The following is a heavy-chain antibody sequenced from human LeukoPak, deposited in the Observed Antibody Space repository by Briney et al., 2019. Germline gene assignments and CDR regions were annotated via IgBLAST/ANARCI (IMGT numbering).Heavy chain of an antibody. CDR1: GFTFSSYA. J-gene: IGHJ6*02. V-gene: IGHV3-30-3*01. CDR2: ISYDGSNK. D-gene: IGHD3-10*01. CDR3: ARDKGTGLWFGELYGMDV. Sequence: GGSLRLSCAASGFTFSSYAMHWVRQAPGKGLEWVAVISYDGSNKYYADSVKGRFTISRDNSKNTLYLQMNSLRAEDTAVYYCARDKGTGLWFGELYGMDVWGQGTTVTVSS.